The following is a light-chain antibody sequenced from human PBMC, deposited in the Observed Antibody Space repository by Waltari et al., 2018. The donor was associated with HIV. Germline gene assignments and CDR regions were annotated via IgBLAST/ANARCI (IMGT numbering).Light chain of an antibody. CDR2: EVN. Sequence: QSALTQPPAPSGSPAQSVTISCTGTSAAIGPSNYLSWYHQPPDNATRLLIFEVNKRPSGVPGRFSGSKSGNTASLTVSGLQAEDEADYYCSSYAGSGNLLLFGGGTKVTVL. V-gene: IGLV2-8*01. CDR3: SSYAGSGNLLL. J-gene: IGLJ6*01. CDR1: SAAIGPSNY.